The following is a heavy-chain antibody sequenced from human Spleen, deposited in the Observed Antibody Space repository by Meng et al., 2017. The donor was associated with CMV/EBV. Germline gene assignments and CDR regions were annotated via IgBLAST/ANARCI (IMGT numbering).Heavy chain of an antibody. CDR2: ISYDGSNK. CDR1: GFTFSSYG. CDR3: AKIAGSGSYYFDY. D-gene: IGHD1-26*01. Sequence: ASGFTFSSYGMHWVRQAPGKGLEWVAVISYDGSNKYYEDSVKGRFTISRDNSKNTLYLQMNSLRAEDTAVYYCAKIAGSGSYYFDYWGQGTLVTVSS. J-gene: IGHJ4*02. V-gene: IGHV3-30*18.